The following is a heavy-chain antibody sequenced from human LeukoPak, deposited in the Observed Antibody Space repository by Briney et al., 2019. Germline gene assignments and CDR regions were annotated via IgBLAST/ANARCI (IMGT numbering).Heavy chain of an antibody. CDR2: IWYDGSNK. CDR3: ASLPFDWLRKGYYGMDV. D-gene: IGHD3-9*01. Sequence: GGSLRLSCAASGFSFSGYGMHWVRQAPGKGLEWVAVIWYDGSNKYYADSVKGRFTISRDNSKNTLYLQMNSLRAEDTAVYYCASLPFDWLRKGYYGMDVWGQGTTVTVSS. J-gene: IGHJ6*02. V-gene: IGHV3-33*01. CDR1: GFSFSGYG.